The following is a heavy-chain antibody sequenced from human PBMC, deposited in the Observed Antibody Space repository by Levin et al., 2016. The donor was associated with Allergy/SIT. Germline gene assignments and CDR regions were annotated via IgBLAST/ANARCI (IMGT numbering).Heavy chain of an antibody. J-gene: IGHJ4*02. CDR1: GFTFSAYW. CDR2: INTDGTNT. D-gene: IGHD1-26*01. Sequence: GGSLRLSCAASGFTFSAYWMHWVRQVPGKGLVWVSRINTDGTNTDYADSVKGRFTISRDNAKNSLYLEMNNLRAEDTAVYYCARGSGSYVLLDSWGQGTLVTVSS. V-gene: IGHV3-74*01. CDR3: ARGSGSYVLLDS.